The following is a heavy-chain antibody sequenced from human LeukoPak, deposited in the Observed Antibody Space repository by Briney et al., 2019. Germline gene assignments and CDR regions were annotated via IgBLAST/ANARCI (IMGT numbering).Heavy chain of an antibody. D-gene: IGHD2-15*01. V-gene: IGHV4-39*01. J-gene: IGHJ6*03. CDR2: IYYSGGT. CDR1: GGSISSSSYY. CDR3: ARVVPSYMDV. Sequence: SETLSLTCTVSGGSISSSSYYWGWIRQPPGKGLEWIATIYYSGGTYYNPSLKSRVTVSVDTSKNQFSLKLSSVTAADTAVYYCARVVPSYMDVWGKGTTVTVSS.